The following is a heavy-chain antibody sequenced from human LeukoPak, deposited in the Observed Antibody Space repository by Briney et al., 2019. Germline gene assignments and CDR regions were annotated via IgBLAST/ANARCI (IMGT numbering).Heavy chain of an antibody. V-gene: IGHV3-21*01. CDR2: ISSSSYI. CDR3: AKTYSPYGDYAVDYYYGMDV. Sequence: GGSLRLSCAASGFTFSSYSKNWVRQAPGKGLEWVSSISSSSYIYYADSVKGRFTISRDNAKNSLYLQMNSLRAEDTAVYYCAKTYSPYGDYAVDYYYGMDVWGQGTTVTVSS. D-gene: IGHD4-17*01. CDR1: GFTFSSYS. J-gene: IGHJ6*02.